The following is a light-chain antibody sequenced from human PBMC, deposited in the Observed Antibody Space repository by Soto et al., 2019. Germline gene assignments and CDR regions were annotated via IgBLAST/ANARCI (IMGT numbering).Light chain of an antibody. CDR3: SAYTSSSTLYV. J-gene: IGLJ1*01. V-gene: IGLV2-14*02. Sequence: QSALTQPASVSGSPGQSITVSCTGTGSDVGAYNLVSWYQQHPGKAPKLMIYEVNNRPSGVSNRFSGSKSGNTASLTISGLQAEDEADYYCSAYTSSSTLYVFGTGTKVTVL. CDR1: GSDVGAYNL. CDR2: EVN.